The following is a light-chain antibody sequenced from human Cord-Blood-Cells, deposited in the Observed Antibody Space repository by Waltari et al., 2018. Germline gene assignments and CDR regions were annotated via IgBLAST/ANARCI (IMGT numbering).Light chain of an antibody. V-gene: IGLV2-8*01. CDR1: SSDVGGYNS. CDR3: SSYAGSNNLV. J-gene: IGLJ2*01. Sequence: QSALTQSPSASGSPGQSVTISCTGTSSDVGGYNSVSWYQQHPGKAPKLMIYEVSKRPSGVPDRFSGSKAGNTAPLTVSGLQAEDEADYYCSSYAGSNNLVFGGGTKLTVL. CDR2: EVS.